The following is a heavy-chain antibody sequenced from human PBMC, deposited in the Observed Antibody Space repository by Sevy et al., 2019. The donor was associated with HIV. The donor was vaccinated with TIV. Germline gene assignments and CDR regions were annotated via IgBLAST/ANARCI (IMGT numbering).Heavy chain of an antibody. CDR2: ISYDGSNK. V-gene: IGHV3-30-3*01. Sequence: GGSLRLSCAASGFTFSSYAMHWVRQAPGKGLEWVAVISYDGSNKYYADSVKGRFTISRDNSKNTLYLQMNSLRAEDMAVYYCARAPALRFLEWLMADWGQGTLVTVSS. J-gene: IGHJ4*02. CDR1: GFTFSSYA. D-gene: IGHD3-3*01. CDR3: ARAPALRFLEWLMAD.